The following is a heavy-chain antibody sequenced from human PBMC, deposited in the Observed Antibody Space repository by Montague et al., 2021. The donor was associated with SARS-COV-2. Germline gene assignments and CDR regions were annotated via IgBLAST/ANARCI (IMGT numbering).Heavy chain of an antibody. CDR2: LTHSRNA. J-gene: IGHJ4*02. CDR3: ARVPDSGTYWSGDY. Sequence: SETLSLTCTVSSGSISNNSCNWGRDPHPPGMGLEWIRSLTHSRNANYTPSLKSRVTISIDTSKNQFPLKLSSVTAADTAVYYCARVPDSGTYWSGDYWGQGTLVTVSS. CDR1: SGSISNNSCN. V-gene: IGHV4-39*06. D-gene: IGHD1-26*01.